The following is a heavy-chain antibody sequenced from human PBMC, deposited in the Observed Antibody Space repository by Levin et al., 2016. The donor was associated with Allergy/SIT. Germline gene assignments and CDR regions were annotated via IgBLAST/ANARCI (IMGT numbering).Heavy chain of an antibody. CDR2: IIPIFGTA. Sequence: WVRQAPGQGLEWMGGIIPIFGTANYAQKFQGRVTITADESTSTAYMELSSLRSEDTAVYYCARGSHYDILTGSAPPNYYYYGMDVWGQGTTVTVSS. J-gene: IGHJ6*02. V-gene: IGHV1-69*01. CDR3: ARGSHYDILTGSAPPNYYYYGMDV. D-gene: IGHD3-9*01.